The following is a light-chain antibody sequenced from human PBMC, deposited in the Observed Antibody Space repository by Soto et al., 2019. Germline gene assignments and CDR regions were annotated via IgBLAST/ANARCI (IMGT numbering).Light chain of an antibody. Sequence: DVVMTQSPLSLPVTLGQPASISCRSSQSLVYIDGNIYLNWFQQRPGQSPRRLIYKVSNRDSGVPDRFSGSGSGTDFTLNSSRVEAEDVGVYYCMQATPWPRAFGGGTKVEIK. J-gene: IGKJ4*01. V-gene: IGKV2-30*01. CDR2: KVS. CDR1: QSLVYIDGNIY. CDR3: MQATPWPRA.